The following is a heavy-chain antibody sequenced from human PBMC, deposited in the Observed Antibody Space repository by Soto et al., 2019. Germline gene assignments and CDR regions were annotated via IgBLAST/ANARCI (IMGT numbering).Heavy chain of an antibody. D-gene: IGHD3-10*01. J-gene: IGHJ4*02. V-gene: IGHV3-23*01. Sequence: GGSLRLSCAASGFTFSDYSMHWVRQAPGKGLEWVSVITGTGDRTYYADSVKGRFTISRDNSKNTLYLQMNSLRAEDTAVYYCAKDEKGVIADYFDCWGQGTLVTVSS. CDR2: ITGTGDRT. CDR3: AKDEKGVIADYFDC. CDR1: GFTFSDYS.